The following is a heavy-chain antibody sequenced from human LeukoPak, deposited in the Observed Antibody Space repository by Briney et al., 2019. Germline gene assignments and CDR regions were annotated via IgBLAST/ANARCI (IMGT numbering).Heavy chain of an antibody. J-gene: IGHJ3*02. CDR1: GYSFTSYW. V-gene: IGHV5-51*01. CDR2: IYPGDSDT. CDR3: ARRPLLPPGYSSSWYRPPDAFDI. D-gene: IGHD6-13*01. Sequence: GESLKISCKGSGYSFTSYWIGWVRQMPGKGLEWMGIIYPGDSDTRYSPSFQGQVTISADKSISTAYLQWSSLKASDTAMYYCARRPLLPPGYSSSWYRPPDAFDIWGQGTMVTVSS.